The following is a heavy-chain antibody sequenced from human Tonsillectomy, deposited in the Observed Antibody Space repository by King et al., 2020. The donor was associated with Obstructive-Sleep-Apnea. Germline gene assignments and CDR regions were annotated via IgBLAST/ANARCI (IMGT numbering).Heavy chain of an antibody. CDR3: TRGRGGYCSGGSCTNWFDP. V-gene: IGHV3-13*04. CDR2: IGTAGDT. Sequence: QLVQSGGGLVQPGGSLRLSCAASGFTFSSYDMHWVRQATGKGLEWVSAIGTAGDTFYPGSVKGRFTVSKENAKNSLYLQINSLRAGDTAGYYCTRGRGGYCSGGSCTNWFDPWGQGTLVTVSS. D-gene: IGHD2-15*01. CDR1: GFTFSSYD. J-gene: IGHJ5*02.